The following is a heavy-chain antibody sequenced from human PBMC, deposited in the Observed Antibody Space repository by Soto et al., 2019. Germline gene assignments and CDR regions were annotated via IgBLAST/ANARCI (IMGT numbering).Heavy chain of an antibody. CDR1: GDTFSRYT. D-gene: IGHD3-10*01. CDR3: ATNCGSGSAAFDY. CDR2: IIPMLSMS. J-gene: IGHJ4*02. Sequence: QVQLVQSGPEMKKPGSSVRVSCTASGDTFSRYTISWVRQAPGQGLAWMGRIIPMLSMSNHARNFQGRVTITADRSTSTAYMVLSGLTSGDTAMYFCATNCGSGSAAFDYWGQGTLVTVSS. V-gene: IGHV1-69*02.